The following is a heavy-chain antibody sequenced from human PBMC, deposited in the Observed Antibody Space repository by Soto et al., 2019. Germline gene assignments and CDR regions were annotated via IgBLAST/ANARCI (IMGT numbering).Heavy chain of an antibody. V-gene: IGHV3-15*07. CDR1: GFTFSNAW. J-gene: IGHJ5*02. CDR3: TTYILTGLIHVP. D-gene: IGHD3-9*01. CDR2: IKSKTDGGTT. Sequence: EVQLVESGGDLVKPGGSLRLSCAASGFTFSNAWMSWVRQAPGKGLEWVGRIKSKTDGGTTDYAAPVKGRFTISRDDSKNTLYLQMNSRKTEDTAVYYCTTYILTGLIHVPWGQGTLVTVSS.